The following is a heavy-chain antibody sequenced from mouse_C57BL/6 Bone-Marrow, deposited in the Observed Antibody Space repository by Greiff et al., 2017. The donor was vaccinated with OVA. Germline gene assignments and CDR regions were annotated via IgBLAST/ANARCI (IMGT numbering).Heavy chain of an antibody. CDR3: ARRTYYGNYGDLYYFDY. CDR1: GYTFTSYT. V-gene: IGHV1-4*01. Sequence: VQLQQSGAELARPGASVKMSCKASGYTFTSYTMHWVKQRPGQGLEWIGYINPSSGYTKYNQKFKDKATLTADKSSSTAYMQLSSLTSEDSAVYYCARRTYYGNYGDLYYFDYWGQGTTLTVSS. CDR2: INPSSGYT. J-gene: IGHJ2*01. D-gene: IGHD2-10*01.